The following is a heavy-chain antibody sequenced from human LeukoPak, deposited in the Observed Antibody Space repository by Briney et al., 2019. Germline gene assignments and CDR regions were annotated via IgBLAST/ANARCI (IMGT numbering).Heavy chain of an antibody. J-gene: IGHJ5*02. D-gene: IGHD2-15*01. CDR3: ARHHCSGGSCYSAVGFDP. CDR2: IDPSDSYT. CDR1: GSRFTSYW. Sequence: GASLKISCKGSGSRFTSYWISWVRQMPGKGLEWMGRIDPSDSYTNYSPSFQGHVTISADKSISTAYLQWSSLKASDTAMYYCARHHCSGGSCYSAVGFDPWGQGTLVTVSS. V-gene: IGHV5-10-1*01.